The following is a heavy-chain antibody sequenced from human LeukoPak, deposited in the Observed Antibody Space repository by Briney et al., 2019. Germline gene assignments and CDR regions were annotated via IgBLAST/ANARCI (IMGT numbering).Heavy chain of an antibody. V-gene: IGHV4-39*07. D-gene: IGHD3-22*01. CDR1: GGSISSSSYY. Sequence: SETLSLTCTVSGGSISSSSYYWDWIRQPPGKGLEWIGSIFYSGRTYDNPSLKSRVTISVDTSKNQFSLKLSSVTAADTAVYYCARERAGYYDSSGYSDAFDIWGQGTMVTVSS. CDR3: ARERAGYYDSSGYSDAFDI. J-gene: IGHJ3*02. CDR2: IFYSGRT.